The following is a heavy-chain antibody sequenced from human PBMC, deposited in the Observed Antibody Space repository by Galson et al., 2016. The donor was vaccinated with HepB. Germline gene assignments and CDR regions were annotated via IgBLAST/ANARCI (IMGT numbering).Heavy chain of an antibody. J-gene: IGHJ6*02. CDR2: ITHTGSN. V-gene: IGHV4-34*10. Sequence: ETLSLTCGVSGATLSAHYWTWVRQSPEKGLEWIGEITHTGSNNVKPSLQGRLRLSVDTSKKEFYLNLTSVTAADTAVYYCARVCSSSTCNYYSYGLDVWGQGTVVVVSS. D-gene: IGHD2-2*01. CDR3: ARVCSSSTCNYYSYGLDV. CDR1: GATLSAHY.